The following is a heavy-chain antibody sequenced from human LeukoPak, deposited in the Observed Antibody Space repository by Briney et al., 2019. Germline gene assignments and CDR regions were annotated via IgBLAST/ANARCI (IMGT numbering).Heavy chain of an antibody. Sequence: GVALQIASHGSGFGFTSYWIGWVRPVPGKGREWMGIIVPGDSDPRYSPSLQGQVTISADKSISTAYLQWSSLKASDTAIYYCARLFLYTDSSGDYCDYWGQGTLVTVSS. CDR1: GFGFTSYW. J-gene: IGHJ4*02. V-gene: IGHV5-51*01. CDR2: IVPGDSDP. D-gene: IGHD3-22*01. CDR3: ARLFLYTDSSGDYCDY.